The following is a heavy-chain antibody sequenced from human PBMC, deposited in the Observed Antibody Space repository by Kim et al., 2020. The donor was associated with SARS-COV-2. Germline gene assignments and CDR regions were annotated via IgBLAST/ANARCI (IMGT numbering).Heavy chain of an antibody. J-gene: IGHJ5*02. CDR2: ISSSGGTI. V-gene: IGHV3-11*04. CDR1: GFTFGDYS. D-gene: IGHD2-8*01. Sequence: GGSLRLSCAASGFTFGDYSMRWIRQAPGKGLEWVSDISSSGGTIDYADSVKGRFTISRDNAKNSLYLQMNSLRAEDTAVYYCARTKLGPWGQGSLVTVSS. CDR3: ARTKLGP.